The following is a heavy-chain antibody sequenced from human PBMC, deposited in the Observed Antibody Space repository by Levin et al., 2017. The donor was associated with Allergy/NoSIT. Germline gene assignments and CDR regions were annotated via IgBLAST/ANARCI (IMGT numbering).Heavy chain of an antibody. Sequence: PGGSLRLSCAGSGFSFSAYSMNWVRQAPGKGLEWLAYVDGHGTRIFYADSAKGRFTISRDNAQNSLYLQMNSLRAEDSGTYYCVRDLEGYRGVIRFDFWGQGTLVTVSS. V-gene: IGHV3-48*01. CDR3: VRDLEGYRGVIRFDF. CDR1: GFSFSAYS. J-gene: IGHJ4*02. D-gene: IGHD3-10*01. CDR2: VDGHGTRI.